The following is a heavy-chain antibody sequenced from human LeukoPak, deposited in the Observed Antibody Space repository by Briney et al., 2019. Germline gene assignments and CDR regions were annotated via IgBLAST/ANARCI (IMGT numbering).Heavy chain of an antibody. D-gene: IGHD2-2*01. J-gene: IGHJ6*02. CDR1: GFTFSSYT. CDR2: ITSSSDYM. CDR3: ARDWGYCSSTSCFYYGMDV. Sequence: GGSLRLSCAASGFTFSSYTMNWVRQAPGKGLEWVSSITSSSDYMYYADSVKGRFTISRDNAKNSLYLQMNSLKAEDTAVYYCARDWGYCSSTSCFYYGMDVWGQGTTVTVSS. V-gene: IGHV3-21*01.